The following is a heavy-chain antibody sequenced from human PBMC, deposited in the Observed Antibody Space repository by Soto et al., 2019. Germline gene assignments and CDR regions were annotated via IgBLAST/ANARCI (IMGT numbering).Heavy chain of an antibody. J-gene: IGHJ4*02. Sequence: PSETLSLTCTFSGCSISSSSYYWGWIRQPPGKGLEWIGSIYYSGSTNYNPSLKSRVTISVDTSKNQFSLKLSSVTAADTAVYYCARHAPGIAVAGRTPKFDYWGQGTLVTVSS. CDR1: GCSISSSSYY. CDR2: IYYSGST. D-gene: IGHD6-19*01. CDR3: ARHAPGIAVAGRTPKFDY. V-gene: IGHV4-39*01.